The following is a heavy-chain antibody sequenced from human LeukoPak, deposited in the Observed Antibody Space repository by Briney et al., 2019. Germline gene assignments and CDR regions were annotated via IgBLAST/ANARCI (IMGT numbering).Heavy chain of an antibody. J-gene: IGHJ4*02. CDR2: IYYSGST. Sequence: SETLSLTCTVSNGSISSFYWTWIRQPPGKGLEWIGYIYYSGSTNYNPSLKSRVTISVDTSKNQFSLKLSSVTAADTAVYYCARDRWAYGDYAGYFDYWGQGTLVTVSS. V-gene: IGHV4-59*01. CDR3: ARDRWAYGDYAGYFDY. D-gene: IGHD4-17*01. CDR1: NGSISSFY.